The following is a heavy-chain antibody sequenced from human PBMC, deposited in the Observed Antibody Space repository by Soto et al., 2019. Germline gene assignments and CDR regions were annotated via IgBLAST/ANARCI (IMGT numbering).Heavy chain of an antibody. CDR1: GFTFTNYG. CDR3: ARAIGRTMPTGIWFDP. Sequence: QVQLMQSGAEVKKPGASVKVSCKSSGFTFTNYGFAWVRQAPGPGLEWMGWISGYNGDTKYSQKLQGRVTMTTKPSTNTAYMELRSLRSDDTAVYFCARAIGRTMPTGIWFDPWGQGTLVTVSS. J-gene: IGHJ5*02. D-gene: IGHD1-20*01. CDR2: ISGYNGDT. V-gene: IGHV1-18*01.